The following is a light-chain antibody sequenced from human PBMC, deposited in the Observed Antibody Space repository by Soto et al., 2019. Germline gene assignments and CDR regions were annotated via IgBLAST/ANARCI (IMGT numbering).Light chain of an antibody. CDR2: EVS. Sequence: QSVLTQPASVSGAPGQSITISCTGTSSDFGDYDYVSLYLQHPGKVPKLMIYEVSNRPSGVSNRFSGSQSGNTASLPISGLQAEEEADYYCSSYKGSSNLVFGTGTKVTVL. CDR1: SSDFGDYDY. J-gene: IGLJ1*01. CDR3: SSYKGSSNLV. V-gene: IGLV2-14*01.